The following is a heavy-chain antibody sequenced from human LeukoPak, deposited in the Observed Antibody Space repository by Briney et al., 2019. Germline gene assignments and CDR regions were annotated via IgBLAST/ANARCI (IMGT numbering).Heavy chain of an antibody. D-gene: IGHD3-22*01. J-gene: IGHJ3*02. V-gene: IGHV3-49*04. CDR3: TRRYNYDSSGYYYVRGAFDI. CDR1: GFTFGDYV. Sequence: GGSLRLSCTASGFTFGDYVMSWVRQAPGKGLEWVGIIRSKAYGGTTKNAASVKGRFTISRDDSRSIAYLQMNSLKTEDTAVYYCTRRYNYDSSGYYYVRGAFDIWGQGTMVTVSS. CDR2: IRSKAYGGTT.